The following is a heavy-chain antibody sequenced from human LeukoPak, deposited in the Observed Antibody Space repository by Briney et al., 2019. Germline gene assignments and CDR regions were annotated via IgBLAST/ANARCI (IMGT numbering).Heavy chain of an antibody. CDR3: AKGSRGVVGRPAIIPDYFYFYMDV. J-gene: IGHJ6*03. Sequence: PSQTLSLTCIVSGGSFSSSTSSWTWIRQPPGKGLEWIGCIYHSGSTHYNPSLKSRVTISLDRSNNQVSLKLSSVTAADTAVYYCAKGSRGVVGRPAIIPDYFYFYMDVWGKGTAVTVSS. V-gene: IGHV4-30-2*01. CDR1: GGSFSSSTSS. D-gene: IGHD2-2*01. CDR2: IYHSGST.